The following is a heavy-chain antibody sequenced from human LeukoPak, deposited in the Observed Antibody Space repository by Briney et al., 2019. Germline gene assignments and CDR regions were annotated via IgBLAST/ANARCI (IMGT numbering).Heavy chain of an antibody. CDR1: GFTFSSYG. D-gene: IGHD2-15*01. CDR2: MSYDGSNK. J-gene: IGHJ4*02. V-gene: IGHV3-30*03. Sequence: GGSLRLSCAASGFTFSSYGMHWVRQAPGKGLEWVAVMSYDGSNKYYADSVKGRFTISRDNSKNTLYLQMNSLRAEDTAVYYCALVVVAASTPFDYWGQGTLVTVSS. CDR3: ALVVVAASTPFDY.